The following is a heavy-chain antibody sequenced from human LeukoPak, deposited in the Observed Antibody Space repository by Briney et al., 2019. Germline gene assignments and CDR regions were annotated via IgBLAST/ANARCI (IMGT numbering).Heavy chain of an antibody. J-gene: IGHJ5*02. Sequence: PSETLSLTCAVYGGSFSGYYWSWIRQPPGKGLGWIGEINHSGSTNYNPSLKSRVTISVDTSKNQFSLKLSPVTAADTAVYYCARTSVGQQLVRRISWFDPWGQGTLVTVSS. CDR3: ARTSVGQQLVRRISWFDP. V-gene: IGHV4-34*01. D-gene: IGHD6-13*01. CDR2: INHSGST. CDR1: GGSFSGYY.